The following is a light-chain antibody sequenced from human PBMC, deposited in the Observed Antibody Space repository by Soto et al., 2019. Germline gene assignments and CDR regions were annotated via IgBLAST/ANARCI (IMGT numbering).Light chain of an antibody. V-gene: IGLV1-51*02. CDR1: SSNIGNNY. J-gene: IGLJ1*01. Sequence: QSVLTQPPSVSAAPGQKFTISCSGSSSNIGNNYVSWYQQLPGTAPKLLIYENNKRPSGIPDRFSGSKSGTSATLGITGLQTGDEADYYCGTWDSSLSAGPYVFGTGTKLTVL. CDR3: GTWDSSLSAGPYV. CDR2: ENN.